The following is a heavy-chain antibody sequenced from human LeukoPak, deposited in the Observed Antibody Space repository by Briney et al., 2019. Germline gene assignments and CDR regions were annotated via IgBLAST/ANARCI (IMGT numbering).Heavy chain of an antibody. CDR3: ARVATSYHSLPYYYGMDV. D-gene: IGHD5-12*01. Sequence: PSETLSLTCAVSGYSISSGYYWGWIRPPPGKGLEGIGSIYHSRGTYYNPSVKSRVTISVDTSNNQFSLKLSSVTAADTAVYYYARVATSYHSLPYYYGMDVWRRGTTVSVSS. J-gene: IGHJ6*04. CDR2: IYHSRGT. CDR1: GYSISSGYY. V-gene: IGHV4-38-2*01.